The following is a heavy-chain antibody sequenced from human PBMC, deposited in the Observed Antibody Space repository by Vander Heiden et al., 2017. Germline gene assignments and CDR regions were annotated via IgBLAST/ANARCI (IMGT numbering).Heavy chain of an antibody. CDR3: AKDLVAGTPPFDY. CDR2: IMGSGGST. V-gene: IGHV3-23*01. Sequence: EVQLLESGGGLVQPGGSLRLSSAASGFTFRSYARSWVRQAPGKGLEWVSAIMGSGGSTYYADSVKGRFTISRDNSKNTLYLQMNSLRAEDTAVYYCAKDLVAGTPPFDYWGQGTLVTVSS. J-gene: IGHJ4*02. D-gene: IGHD6-19*01. CDR1: GFTFRSYA.